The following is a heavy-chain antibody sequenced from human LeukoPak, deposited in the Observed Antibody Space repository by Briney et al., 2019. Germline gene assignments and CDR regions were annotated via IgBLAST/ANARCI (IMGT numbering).Heavy chain of an antibody. J-gene: IGHJ4*02. Sequence: ASVKVSCKTSGYTFTSYGVSWVRQAPGQGLEWMGWISVYNGNTIYAERLQGRVTVTTDTSTTTAYMELRSLRSDDTAVYYCARAQTTGFGESIDYWGQGTLVTVSS. V-gene: IGHV1-18*01. CDR2: ISVYNGNT. CDR1: GYTFTSYG. CDR3: ARAQTTGFGESIDY. D-gene: IGHD3-10*01.